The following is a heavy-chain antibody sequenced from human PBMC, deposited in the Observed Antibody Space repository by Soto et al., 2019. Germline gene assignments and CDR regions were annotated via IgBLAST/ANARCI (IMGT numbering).Heavy chain of an antibody. CDR1: GFTFSDHY. Sequence: GSLRLSCSASGFTFSDHYIDWVRQAPGKGLEWVGRTRNKANSYTTEYAASVKGRFTISRDDSKNTLYLQMNSLKTEDTAVYYCTTVPVGDTAMVSLDYWGQGTLVNVSS. V-gene: IGHV3-72*01. CDR2: TRNKANSYTT. CDR3: TTVPVGDTAMVSLDY. D-gene: IGHD5-18*01. J-gene: IGHJ4*02.